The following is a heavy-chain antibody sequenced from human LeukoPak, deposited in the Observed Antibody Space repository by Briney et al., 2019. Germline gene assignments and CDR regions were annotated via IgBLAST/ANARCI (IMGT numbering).Heavy chain of an antibody. CDR1: GFTSNNYA. CDR2: ISGGGETT. V-gene: IGHV3-23*01. CDR3: ARDYADYVGYFFFDY. D-gene: IGHD4-17*01. J-gene: IGHJ4*02. Sequence: GGSLRLSCAAFGFTSNNYAMNWVRQAPGKGLEWVSSISGGGETTYYADSAKGRFTISRDNSQNTLYLQMNSLRAEDTAVYYCARDYADYVGYFFFDYWGQGTLVTVSS.